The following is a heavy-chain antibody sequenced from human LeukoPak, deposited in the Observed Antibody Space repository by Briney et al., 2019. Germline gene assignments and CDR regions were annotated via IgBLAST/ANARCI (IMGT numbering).Heavy chain of an antibody. CDR2: IYYSGST. CDR1: GCSISSYY. V-gene: IGHV4-59*01. CDR3: AGNDWYFDL. Sequence: SETLSLTCTVSGCSISSYYWSWLRQPPGKGLEWIGYIYYSGSTNYNPSLKSRVTISVDTSKNQFSLKLSAVTAADTAVYYCAGNDWYFDLWGRGTLVTVSS. J-gene: IGHJ2*01.